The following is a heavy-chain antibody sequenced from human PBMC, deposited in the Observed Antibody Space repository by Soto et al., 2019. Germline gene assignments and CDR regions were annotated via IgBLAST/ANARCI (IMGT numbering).Heavy chain of an antibody. CDR1: GFTFSSYA. Sequence: ESLKISCAASGFTFSSYAMSWVRQAPGKGLEWVSAISGSGGSTYYADSVKGRFTISRDNSKNTLYLQMNSLRAEDTAVYYCASSTVTTNYFDYWGQGTLVTVSS. CDR2: ISGSGGST. D-gene: IGHD4-17*01. V-gene: IGHV3-23*01. CDR3: ASSTVTTNYFDY. J-gene: IGHJ4*02.